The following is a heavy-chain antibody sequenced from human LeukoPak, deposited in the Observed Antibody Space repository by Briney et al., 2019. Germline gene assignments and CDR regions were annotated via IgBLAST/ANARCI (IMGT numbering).Heavy chain of an antibody. J-gene: IGHJ5*02. V-gene: IGHV4-4*07. CDR1: GVSTSSGY. CDR2: VSTSLTT. Sequence: SETLSLTCTVSGVSTSSGYWSWIRQPAGKGLEWLGRVSTSLTTYYNPSLGGRVTMSLDTSENQFSLKLSSVTAADTAVYFCARGYGSGSYSAWGQGTLVTVSS. CDR3: ARGYGSGSYSA. D-gene: IGHD3-10*01.